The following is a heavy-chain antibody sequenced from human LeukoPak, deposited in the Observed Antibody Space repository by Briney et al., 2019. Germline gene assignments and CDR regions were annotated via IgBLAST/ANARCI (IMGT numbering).Heavy chain of an antibody. CDR1: GFTFPYYY. CDR2: IKHDGSAK. J-gene: IGHJ5*02. CDR3: ARGIELITLGGAIGKLTWFDA. V-gene: IGHV3-7*05. D-gene: IGHD3-16*02. Sequence: AGSLRLSCTAYGFTFPYYYLTWIRQAPGKGLEWVAKIKHDGSAKHYAASEKRRFIIFRANAKNSPFLQMYSLSADDTAVYYCARGIELITLGGAIGKLTWFDAWGQGTLVTVSS.